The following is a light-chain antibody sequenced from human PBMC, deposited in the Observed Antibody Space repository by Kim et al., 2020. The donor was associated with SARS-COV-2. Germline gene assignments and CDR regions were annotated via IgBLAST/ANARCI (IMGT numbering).Light chain of an antibody. CDR1: HGIISS. V-gene: IGKV1-9*01. CDR3: QQLNSYPLT. J-gene: IGKJ4*02. Sequence: ASVGDMVTITGLGRHGIISSLAWYKQKPGIAPKLLIYAASTLQSGVPSRFSGSGSGTDFTLTISSLQPEDFATYYCQQLNSYPLTFGGGTKVYIK. CDR2: AAS.